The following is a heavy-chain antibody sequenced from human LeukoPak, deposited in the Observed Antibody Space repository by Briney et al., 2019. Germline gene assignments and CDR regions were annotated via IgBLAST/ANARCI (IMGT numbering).Heavy chain of an antibody. V-gene: IGHV3-33*01. J-gene: IGHJ6*02. CDR1: GFTFSSYG. Sequence: GSLRLSCAASGFTFSSYGMHWVRQAPGKGLEWVAVIWYVGSNKYYADSVKGRFTISRDNSKNTLYLQMNSLRAEDTTVYYCARVPPYGSGHEPFYYYYGMDVWGQGTTVTVSS. CDR3: ARVPPYGSGHEPFYYYYGMDV. D-gene: IGHD3-10*01. CDR2: IWYVGSNK.